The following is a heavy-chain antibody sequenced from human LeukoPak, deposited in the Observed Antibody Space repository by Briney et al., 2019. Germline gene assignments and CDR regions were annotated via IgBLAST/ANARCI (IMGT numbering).Heavy chain of an antibody. D-gene: IGHD3-22*01. J-gene: IGHJ4*02. CDR1: GGTFSSYA. Sequence: SVKVSCKASGGTFSSYAISWVRQAPGQGLEWMGGIIPIFGTANYAQKFQGKVTITADESTSTAYMELSSLRSEDTAVYYCARAYYYDSSAQSTPFDYWGQGTLVTVSS. CDR2: IIPIFGTA. V-gene: IGHV1-69*01. CDR3: ARAYYYDSSAQSTPFDY.